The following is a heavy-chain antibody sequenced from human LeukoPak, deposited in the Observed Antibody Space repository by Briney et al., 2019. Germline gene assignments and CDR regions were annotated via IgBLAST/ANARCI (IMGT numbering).Heavy chain of an antibody. Sequence: GGSLRLSCAASGFTFDDYIMHWVRQAPGKGLEWVSSISSSSSYIYYADSVKGRFTISRDNAKNSLYLQMNSLRAEDTAVYYCARGGGSFDYWGQGTLVTVSS. CDR1: GFTFDDYI. J-gene: IGHJ4*02. D-gene: IGHD1-26*01. CDR2: ISSSSSYI. V-gene: IGHV3-21*01. CDR3: ARGGGSFDY.